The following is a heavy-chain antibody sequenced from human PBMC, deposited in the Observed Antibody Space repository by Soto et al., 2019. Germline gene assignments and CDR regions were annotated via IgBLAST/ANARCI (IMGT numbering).Heavy chain of an antibody. J-gene: IGHJ4*02. CDR1: KFTFSNYD. Sequence: GGSMRLSCVASKFTFSNYDMHWVRQAPGKGLEWVASISSDGSDKYYSDSVKGRFTISRDNSRKTVYLQMNSLRVDDTAVYYCARISSLLSLSRPDYWGQGTLVTVSS. CDR3: ARISSLLSLSRPDY. CDR2: ISSDGSDK. D-gene: IGHD3-16*01. V-gene: IGHV3-30-3*01.